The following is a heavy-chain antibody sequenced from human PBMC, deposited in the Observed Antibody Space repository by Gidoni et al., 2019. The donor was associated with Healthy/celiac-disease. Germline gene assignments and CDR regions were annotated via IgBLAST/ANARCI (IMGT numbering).Heavy chain of an antibody. CDR2: INPSGGST. J-gene: IGHJ2*01. D-gene: IGHD6-19*01. CDR1: GYTFTSYY. CDR3: ARDPTLAVAGTSGYFDL. V-gene: IGHV1-46*03. Sequence: QVQLVQSGAEVKKPGASVKVSCKASGYTFTSYYMHWVRQAPGQGLEWMGIINPSGGSTSYAQKFQGRVTMTRDTSTSTVYMELSSLRSEDTAVYYCARDPTLAVAGTSGYFDLWGRGTLVTVSS.